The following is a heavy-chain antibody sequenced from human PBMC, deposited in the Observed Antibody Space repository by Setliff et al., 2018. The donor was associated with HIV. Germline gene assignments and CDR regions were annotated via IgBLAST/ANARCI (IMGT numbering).Heavy chain of an antibody. V-gene: IGHV3-7*01. Sequence: PGGSLRLSCAASGFSFNRQTMSWVRQAPGKGLEWVAKRKEDGSEEYYVDSVKGRFTISRDNSKNTLYLQMNSLRAEDTAVYYCAKVEAIRGVIVSDYYYYGMDVWGPGTTVTVSS. CDR1: GFSFNRQT. CDR2: RKEDGSEE. CDR3: AKVEAIRGVIVSDYYYYGMDV. J-gene: IGHJ6*02. D-gene: IGHD3-10*01.